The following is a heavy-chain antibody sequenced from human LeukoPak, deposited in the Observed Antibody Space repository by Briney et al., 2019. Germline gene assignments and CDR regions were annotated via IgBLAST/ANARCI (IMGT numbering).Heavy chain of an antibody. J-gene: IGHJ5*02. CDR1: GYTFTTYG. D-gene: IGHD5/OR15-5a*01. CDR3: AGAVFKSAWFDP. V-gene: IGHV1-18*01. Sequence: ASVKVSCKTSGYTFTTYGISWVRQAPGQGLEWMGWISFYDGKTYYAKKVQGRVTMTTDTSASTAYMELRSLRSDDTAVYYCAGAVFKSAWFDPWGQGTLVTVTA. CDR2: ISFYDGKT.